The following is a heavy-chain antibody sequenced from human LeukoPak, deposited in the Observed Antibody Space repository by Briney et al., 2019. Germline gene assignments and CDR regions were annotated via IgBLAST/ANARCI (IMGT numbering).Heavy chain of an antibody. Sequence: GGSLRLSCAASGFTFSSYWMHWVRQAPGKGLVWVSRIHSDGSITSYADSVKGRFTISRDNAKNSLYLQMNSLRAEDTAVYYCARAHNWKYGSFDFWGQGTLVTVSS. D-gene: IGHD1-7*01. CDR2: IHSDGSIT. V-gene: IGHV3-74*01. CDR1: GFTFSSYW. CDR3: ARAHNWKYGSFDF. J-gene: IGHJ4*02.